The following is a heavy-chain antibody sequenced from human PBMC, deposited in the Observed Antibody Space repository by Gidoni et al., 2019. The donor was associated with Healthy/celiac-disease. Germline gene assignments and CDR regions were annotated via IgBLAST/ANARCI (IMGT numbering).Heavy chain of an antibody. V-gene: IGHV3-21*01. CDR3: ASGLGGYDILTGYYTGQGY. D-gene: IGHD3-9*01. CDR1: GFTFSSYS. CDR2: ISSSSSYI. Sequence: EVQLVESGGGLVKPGGSLRLSCAASGFTFSSYSMNWVRQAPGKGLEWVSSISSSSSYIYYADSVKGRFTISRDNAKNSLYLQMNSLRAEDTAVYYCASGLGGYDILTGYYTGQGYWGQGTLVTVSS. J-gene: IGHJ4*02.